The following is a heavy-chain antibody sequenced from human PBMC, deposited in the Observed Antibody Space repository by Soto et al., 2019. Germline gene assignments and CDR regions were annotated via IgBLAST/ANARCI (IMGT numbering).Heavy chain of an antibody. CDR1: GFTFTNYA. J-gene: IGHJ3*02. Sequence: EVQLLESGGGLVQPGGSLRLSCAASGFTFTNYAMSWVRQAPGKGLEWVSGINGSGLSTFYADSVKGRFTISRDNSKNTLFLQMNSLRAEDTAVYYCAKTPMIAVVGDAFDIWGQGTKVTVSS. CDR3: AKTPMIAVVGDAFDI. D-gene: IGHD3-22*01. CDR2: INGSGLST. V-gene: IGHV3-23*01.